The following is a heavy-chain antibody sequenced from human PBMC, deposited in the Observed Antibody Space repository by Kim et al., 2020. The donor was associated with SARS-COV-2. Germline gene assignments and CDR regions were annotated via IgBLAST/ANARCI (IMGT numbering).Heavy chain of an antibody. V-gene: IGHV3-23*01. J-gene: IGHJ5*02. CDR3: AKQPYASGNYCWFDP. CDR2: ISGTGGTT. D-gene: IGHD1-7*01. CDR1: GFTFSNYA. Sequence: GGSLRLSCVASGFTFSNYALSWVRQTPGKGLEWVSGISGTGGTTYYADSVKGRFTISRDNSKNTVYLQMNSLRDEDAATYYCAKQPYASGNYCWFDPWGQGTEVTVSS.